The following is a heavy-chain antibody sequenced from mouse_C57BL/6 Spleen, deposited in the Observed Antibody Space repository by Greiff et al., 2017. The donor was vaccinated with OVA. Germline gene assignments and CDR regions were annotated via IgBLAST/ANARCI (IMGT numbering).Heavy chain of an antibody. D-gene: IGHD1-1*01. CDR2: IYPGDGDT. CDR3: AKGYYGSSYIHFDY. CDR1: GYAFSSSW. Sequence: QVQLQQSGPELVKPGASVKISCKASGYAFSSSWMNWVKQRPGKGLEWIGRIYPGDGDTNYNGKFKGKATLTADKSSSTAYMQLSSLTSEDSAVYFCAKGYYGSSYIHFDYWGQGTTLTVSS. J-gene: IGHJ2*01. V-gene: IGHV1-82*01.